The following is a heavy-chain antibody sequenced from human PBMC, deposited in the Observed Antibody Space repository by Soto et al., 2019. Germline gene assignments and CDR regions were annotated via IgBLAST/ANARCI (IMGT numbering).Heavy chain of an antibody. CDR2: ISAYNGNT. CDR1: GYTFTSYG. J-gene: IGHJ4*02. Sequence: QVPLVQSGAEVKKPGASVKVSCKASGYTFTSYGISWVRQAPGQGLEWMGWISAYNGNTNYAQKLQGRVTMTTDTSTSTAYMELRSLRSDDTAVYYCARDSEEFWSGYYTQLDYWGQGTLVTVSS. D-gene: IGHD3-3*01. CDR3: ARDSEEFWSGYYTQLDY. V-gene: IGHV1-18*01.